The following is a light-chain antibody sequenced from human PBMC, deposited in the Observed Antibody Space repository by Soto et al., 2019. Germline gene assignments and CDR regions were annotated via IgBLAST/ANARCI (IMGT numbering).Light chain of an antibody. CDR2: DVS. V-gene: IGLV2-14*03. J-gene: IGLJ1*01. CDR3: GSYTSSGNYV. Sequence: QSVLTQPASVSGSPGQSIAISCTATSSDVGGYNYVSWYQHHPGKAPKLMIYDVSNRPSGVSDRFSGSKSGNTASLTISGLQAEDEADYYCGSYTSSGNYVFGTGTKVTVL. CDR1: SSDVGGYNY.